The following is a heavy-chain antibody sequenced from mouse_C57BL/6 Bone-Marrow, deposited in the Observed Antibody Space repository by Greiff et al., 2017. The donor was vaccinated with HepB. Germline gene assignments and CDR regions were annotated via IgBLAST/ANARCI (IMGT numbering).Heavy chain of an antibody. Sequence: VKVEESGPGLVQPSQSLSITCTVSGFSLTSYGVHWVRQSPGKGLEWLGVIWRGGSTDYNAAFMSRLSITKDNSKSQVFFKMNSLQADDTAIYYCATIYDGYYYAMDYWGQGTSVTVSS. J-gene: IGHJ4*01. CDR1: GFSLTSYG. CDR2: IWRGGST. D-gene: IGHD2-3*01. CDR3: ATIYDGYYYAMDY. V-gene: IGHV2-5*01.